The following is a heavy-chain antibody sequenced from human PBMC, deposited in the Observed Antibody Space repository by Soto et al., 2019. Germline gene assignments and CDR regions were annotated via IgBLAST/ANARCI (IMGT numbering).Heavy chain of an antibody. Sequence: QVQLVQSGAEVKKPGASVKVSCKVSGYTLTELSMHWVRQAPGKGRDWMGGFDPEDVETSFAQKLQGRVPMTGESSTDTAYMELSSLRSEDTAVYYCATVSVGATRPEYYFDFWGQGTLVTVSS. J-gene: IGHJ4*02. D-gene: IGHD1-26*01. CDR1: GYTLTELS. V-gene: IGHV1-24*01. CDR2: FDPEDVET. CDR3: ATVSVGATRPEYYFDF.